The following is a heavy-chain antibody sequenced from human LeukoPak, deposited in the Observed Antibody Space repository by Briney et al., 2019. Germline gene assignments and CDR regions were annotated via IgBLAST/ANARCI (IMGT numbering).Heavy chain of an antibody. D-gene: IGHD5-18*01. CDR3: VREARGYHYTYFDY. Sequence: GGSLRLSCTASGLTLGGHDMHWVRQTTGEGLEWVAAVSAGHHAFYAGSVRGRFTVSREDAKNSLLLQMNSLRAGDTAIYYCVREARGYHYTYFDYWGQGSLVTVSS. CDR2: VSAGHHA. V-gene: IGHV3-13*01. CDR1: GLTLGGHD. J-gene: IGHJ4*02.